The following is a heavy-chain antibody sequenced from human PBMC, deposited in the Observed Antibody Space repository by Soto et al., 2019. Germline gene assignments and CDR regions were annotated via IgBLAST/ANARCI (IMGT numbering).Heavy chain of an antibody. CDR2: IDPIDSYT. Sequence: PGESLKISCKGSGYSFTSYWISWVRQMPGKGLEWMGRIDPIDSYTNYSPSFQGHVTISADKSISTAYLQWSSLKASDTAMYYCAIWAHMSRRGETFSYYYYGMDVWGQGTTVTVSS. CDR1: GYSFTSYW. D-gene: IGHD3-16*01. CDR3: AIWAHMSRRGETFSYYYYGMDV. V-gene: IGHV5-10-1*01. J-gene: IGHJ6*02.